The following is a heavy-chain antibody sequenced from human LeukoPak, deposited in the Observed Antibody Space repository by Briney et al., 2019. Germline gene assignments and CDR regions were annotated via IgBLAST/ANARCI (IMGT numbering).Heavy chain of an antibody. CDR2: IYSGGST. Sequence: GGSLRLSRAASTFIVSSSHMTWVRQTPGKGLEWVSVIYSGGSTFYADSVKGRFTISRDNSRNTLYLQMNSLRAEDTAVYYCARGRNYSPIDYWGQGTLVTVSS. J-gene: IGHJ4*02. CDR3: ARGRNYSPIDY. V-gene: IGHV3-53*01. D-gene: IGHD1-7*01. CDR1: TFIVSSSH.